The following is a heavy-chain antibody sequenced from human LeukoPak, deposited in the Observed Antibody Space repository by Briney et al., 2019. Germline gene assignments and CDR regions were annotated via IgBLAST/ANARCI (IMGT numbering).Heavy chain of an antibody. Sequence: SQTLSLTCTVSGGSISSGSSYCRSIRQPAGNGLEWIGRIYTSGSTNYTPSLNSRVTISVATSKNQCSLKLSSVSVADTAVYYWARDGSGSYYNSHDAFDIWGQGTMVTVSS. CDR1: GGSISSGSSY. CDR2: IYTSGST. CDR3: ARDGSGSYYNSHDAFDI. D-gene: IGHD3-10*01. V-gene: IGHV4-61*02. J-gene: IGHJ3*02.